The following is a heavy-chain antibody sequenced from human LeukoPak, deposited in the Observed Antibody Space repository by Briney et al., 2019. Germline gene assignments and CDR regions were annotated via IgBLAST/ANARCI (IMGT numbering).Heavy chain of an antibody. J-gene: IGHJ4*02. CDR1: GFTFSSYA. CDR3: AKVSPQSVSSTSPGY. D-gene: IGHD6-13*01. V-gene: IGHV3-23*01. Sequence: GGSLRLSCAASGFTFSSYAMSWVRQAPGKGLEWVSAISGSGGSTYYADSVKGRFTIPRDNSKHTLYLQMNSLRAEDTAVYYCAKVSPQSVSSTSPGYWGQGTLVTVSS. CDR2: ISGSGGST.